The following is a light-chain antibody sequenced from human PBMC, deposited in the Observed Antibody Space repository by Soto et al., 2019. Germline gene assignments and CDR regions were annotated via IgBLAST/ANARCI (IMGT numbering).Light chain of an antibody. CDR1: TSDVGGYNY. CDR3: GSYATSSDV. V-gene: IGLV2-14*01. CDR2: EVS. Sequence: QSVLTQPASVSGSPGQSITISCTGTTSDVGGYNYVSWYQQLPGKAPKLMIYEVSNRPSGISNRFSGSKSGNTASLTISGLQAEDEADYYCGSYATSSDVFGTGTKVTVL. J-gene: IGLJ1*01.